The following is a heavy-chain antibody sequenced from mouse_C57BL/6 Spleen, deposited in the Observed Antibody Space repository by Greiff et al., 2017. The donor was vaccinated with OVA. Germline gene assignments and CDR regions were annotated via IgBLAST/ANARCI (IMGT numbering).Heavy chain of an antibody. CDR2: ISNLAYSI. CDR3: ARKGYGSSGAAMDY. CDR1: GFTFSDYG. Sequence: EVQLQESGGGLVQPGGSLKLSCAASGFTFSDYGMAWVRQAPRKGPEWVAFISNLAYSIYYADTVTGRFTISRENAKNTLYLEMSSLRSEDTAMYYGARKGYGSSGAAMDYWGQGTSVTVSS. J-gene: IGHJ4*01. D-gene: IGHD1-1*01. V-gene: IGHV5-15*01.